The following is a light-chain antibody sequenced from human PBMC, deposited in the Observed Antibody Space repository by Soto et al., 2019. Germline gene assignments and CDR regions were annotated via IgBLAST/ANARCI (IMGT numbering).Light chain of an antibody. CDR1: TSNTGSNY. J-gene: IGLJ2*01. CDR2: RNN. Sequence: QSVLTQPPSASGTPGQRVTISCSGSTSNTGSNYVYWYQQFPGTAPKLLIYRNNERSSGVPERFSGSKSGTSASLAISGLRSEDEADYFCAAWDDSLRGVPFGGGTKLTVL. CDR3: AAWDDSLRGVP. V-gene: IGLV1-47*01.